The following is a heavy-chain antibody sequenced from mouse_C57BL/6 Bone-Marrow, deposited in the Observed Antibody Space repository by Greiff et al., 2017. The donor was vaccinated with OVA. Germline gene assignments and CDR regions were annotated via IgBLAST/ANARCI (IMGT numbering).Heavy chain of an antibody. J-gene: IGHJ3*01. CDR2: IRLKSDNYAT. V-gene: IGHV6-3*01. D-gene: IGHD4-1*01. CDR1: GFTFSNYW. CDR3: TALTGGFAY. Sequence: EVQGVESGGGLVQPGGSMKLSCVASGFTFSNYWMNWVRQSPEKGLEWVAQIRLKSDNYATHYAESVKGRFTTSRDDSKSSVYLQINNLRAEDTGIYYCTALTGGFAYWGQGTLVTVSA.